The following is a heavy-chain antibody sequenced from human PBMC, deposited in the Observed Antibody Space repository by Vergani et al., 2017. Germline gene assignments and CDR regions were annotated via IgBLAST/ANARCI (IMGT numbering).Heavy chain of an antibody. Sequence: EVQLVESGGGLVKPGGSLRLSCAASGFTFSSYSMNWVRQAPGKGLEWVSSISSSSSYIYYADSVKGRFTISRDNAKNSLYLQMNSLRAEDTAVYYCARGSFGGIFGVAQGGMDVWGQGTTVTVSS. CDR2: ISSSSSYI. CDR3: ARGSFGGIFGVAQGGMDV. D-gene: IGHD3-3*01. J-gene: IGHJ6*02. V-gene: IGHV3-21*01. CDR1: GFTFSSYS.